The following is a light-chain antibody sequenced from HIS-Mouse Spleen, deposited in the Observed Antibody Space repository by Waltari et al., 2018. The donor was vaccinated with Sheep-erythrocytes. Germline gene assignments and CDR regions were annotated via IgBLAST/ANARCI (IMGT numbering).Light chain of an antibody. CDR1: HSVSSH. CDR2: DAS. Sequence: EIVLTQSPATLSLSPGERATLSCRASHSVSSHLAWYQPKPGQAPRLLIYDASNRATGIPARFSGSGSGTDFTLTISSLEPEDFAVYYCQQRSNWYTFGQGTKLEIK. V-gene: IGKV3-11*01. CDR3: QQRSNWYT. J-gene: IGKJ2*01.